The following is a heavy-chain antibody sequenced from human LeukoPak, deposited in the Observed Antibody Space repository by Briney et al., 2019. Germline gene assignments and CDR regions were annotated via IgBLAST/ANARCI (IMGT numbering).Heavy chain of an antibody. CDR3: ARHSNSAYDPAPIDS. Sequence: PSETLSLTCTVSGGSTSSSYYWSWIRQPPGKGLEWIGYIYHSGKTNYNPSLKSRVTISVDRSKNQFSLKLSSVTAADAAVYYCARHSNSAYDPAPIDSWGQGTLVTVSS. CDR1: GGSTSSSYY. CDR2: IYHSGKT. J-gene: IGHJ4*02. D-gene: IGHD5-12*01. V-gene: IGHV4-59*08.